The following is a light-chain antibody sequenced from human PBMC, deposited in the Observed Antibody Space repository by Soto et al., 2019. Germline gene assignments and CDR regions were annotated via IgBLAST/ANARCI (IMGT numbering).Light chain of an antibody. V-gene: IGKV1D-16*01. J-gene: IGKJ5*01. CDR2: FSS. CDR3: QQFRSFPIT. Sequence: DIQMTQSPSSLSASVGDRVTITCRASQDIGSHLAWYQQKPEKAPKSLIYFSSTLQSGVPSRLSASGSGTDFTLTISSQQPEDFATYYCQQFRSFPITFGHGTRLEI. CDR1: QDIGSH.